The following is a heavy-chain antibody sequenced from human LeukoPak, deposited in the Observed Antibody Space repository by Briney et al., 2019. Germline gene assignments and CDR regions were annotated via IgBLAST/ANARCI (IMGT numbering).Heavy chain of an antibody. Sequence: GGSLRLSCAASGXAFSNYGMHWVRQAPGQGLEWVAVISFDGTNTYYADSLKGRFTTSRDNSKSTVYLQMNSLRPEDTALYYCARDGGRATIVRGIIIMSVGDFWGQGALVTVSS. CDR1: GXAFSNYG. CDR2: ISFDGTNT. J-gene: IGHJ4*02. D-gene: IGHD3-10*01. V-gene: IGHV3-30*03. CDR3: ARDGGRATIVRGIIIMSVGDF.